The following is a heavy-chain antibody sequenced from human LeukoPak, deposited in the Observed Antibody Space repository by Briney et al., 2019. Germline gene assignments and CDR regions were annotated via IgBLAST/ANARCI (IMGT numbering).Heavy chain of an antibody. J-gene: IGHJ4*02. Sequence: GGSLRLSCAAPGFTVSINYMSWVRQAPGKGLEWVSLTYSGGSTYYADSVKGRFTISRDNSKNTLYLQMNSLRAEDTAVYFCARVHSDSRGYYQHDYWGQGTLVTVSS. CDR2: TYSGGST. CDR3: ARVHSDSRGYYQHDY. V-gene: IGHV3-66*01. CDR1: GFTVSINY. D-gene: IGHD3-22*01.